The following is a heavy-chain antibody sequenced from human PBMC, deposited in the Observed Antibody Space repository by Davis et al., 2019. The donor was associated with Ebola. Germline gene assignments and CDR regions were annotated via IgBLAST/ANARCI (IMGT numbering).Heavy chain of an antibody. CDR2: ISGSGGSS. V-gene: IGHV3-23*01. CDR3: AKGSLYGSRSITAGMDV. CDR1: GFTFSTYT. D-gene: IGHD4-17*01. J-gene: IGHJ6*02. Sequence: PGGSLRLSCAASGFTFSTYTMNWVRQAPGKGLEWVSGISGSGGSSYYADSVKGRFTFSRDNSKNTLYLQMNSLRAEDTAVYYCAKGSLYGSRSITAGMDVWGQGTTVTVSS.